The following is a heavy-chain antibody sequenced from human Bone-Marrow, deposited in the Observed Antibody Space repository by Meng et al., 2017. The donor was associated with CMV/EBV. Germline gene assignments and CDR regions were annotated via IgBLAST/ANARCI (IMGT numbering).Heavy chain of an antibody. CDR2: ISAKNGNT. Sequence: ASVKVSCKTSGYTFIDYGITWLRQAPGQGPEWVGWISAKNGNTDGPHKLQGRVTMTTDTSTSTGFMELRSLTSDDTAMYYCARDRYRDGATATNNWFDPWGQGTLVTVSS. J-gene: IGHJ5*02. CDR1: GYTFIDYG. CDR3: ARDRYRDGATATNNWFDP. D-gene: IGHD4-11*01. V-gene: IGHV1-18*01.